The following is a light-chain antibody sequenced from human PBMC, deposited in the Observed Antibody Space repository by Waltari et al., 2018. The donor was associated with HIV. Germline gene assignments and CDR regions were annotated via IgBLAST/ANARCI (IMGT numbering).Light chain of an antibody. V-gene: IGLV3-19*01. CDR3: NSRDSSGNHLMV. Sequence: SSELTQDPAVSVALGQTVRITCQGDSLRSYYASWYQQKPGQAPVLVIYGKNNRPSGIPDRFSGSSSRNTASLTITGAQAEDEADYYCNSRDSSGNHLMVFGGGTKLTVL. CDR2: GKN. CDR1: SLRSYY. J-gene: IGLJ2*01.